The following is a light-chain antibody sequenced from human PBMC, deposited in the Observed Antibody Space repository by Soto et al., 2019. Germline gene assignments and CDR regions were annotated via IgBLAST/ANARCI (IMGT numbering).Light chain of an antibody. V-gene: IGKV3-11*01. CDR2: DTS. CDR1: QTVSSK. CDR3: QQYNSYPWT. J-gene: IGKJ1*01. Sequence: EIVLTQSPATLSSSPGERATLSCRASQTVSSKLAWYQHKPGQAPRLLIYDTSNRATGIPARFSGSGSGTDFTLTISRLEPDDFATYYCQQYNSYPWTFGQGTKVDIK.